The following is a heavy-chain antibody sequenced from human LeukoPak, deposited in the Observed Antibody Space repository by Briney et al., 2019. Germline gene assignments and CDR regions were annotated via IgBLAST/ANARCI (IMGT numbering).Heavy chain of an antibody. J-gene: IGHJ3*02. V-gene: IGHV4-34*01. D-gene: IGHD1-26*01. Sequence: SETLSLTCAVYGGSFSGYYWSWIRQPPGKGLEWIGEINHSGSTNYNPSLKSRVTISVDTSKNQFSLKLSSVTAADTAVYYCARVTYYGFDIWGQGTMVTVSS. CDR3: ARVTYYGFDI. CDR2: INHSGST. CDR1: GGSFSGYY.